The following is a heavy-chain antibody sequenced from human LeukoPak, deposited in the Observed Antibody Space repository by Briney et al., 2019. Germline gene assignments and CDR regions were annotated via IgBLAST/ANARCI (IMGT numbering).Heavy chain of an antibody. D-gene: IGHD5-12*01. CDR3: AREGRSGYDSRYFDY. CDR1: GFTVSSNY. V-gene: IGHV3-53*01. J-gene: IGHJ4*02. CDR2: IYSGGST. Sequence: GGSLRLSCAASGFTVSSNYMSWVRQAPGKGLEWVSVIYSGGSTYYADSVKGRFTISRDNSKNTLYPQMNSLRAEDTAVYYCAREGRSGYDSRYFDYWGQGTLVTVSS.